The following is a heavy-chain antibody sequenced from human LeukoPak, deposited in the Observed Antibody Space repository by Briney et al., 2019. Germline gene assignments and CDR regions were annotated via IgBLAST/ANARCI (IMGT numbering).Heavy chain of an antibody. J-gene: IGHJ4*02. D-gene: IGHD6-13*01. V-gene: IGHV4-34*12. CDR3: ARDQGAGIAAAAAPDY. CDR2: IIHSGST. CDR1: GGSFSGYY. Sequence: SETLSLTCAVYGGSFSGYYWSWVRQPPGKGLEWIGEIIHSGSTNYNPSLKSRVTISIDTSKSQFSLKLTSVTAADTAVYYCARDQGAGIAAAAAPDYWGQGTLVTVSS.